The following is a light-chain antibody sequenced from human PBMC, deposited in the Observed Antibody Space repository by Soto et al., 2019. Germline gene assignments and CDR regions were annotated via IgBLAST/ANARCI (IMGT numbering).Light chain of an antibody. CDR1: SGHSSYA. CDR2: LNSDGSH. CDR3: QTWGTGILV. Sequence: QPVLTQSPSASASLGASVKLTCALSSGHSSYAIAWHQQQPEKGPRALMKLNSDGSHTRGDGIPDRFSGSSSGAERYLTISSLQSEDEAGYYCQTWGTGILVFGGGTKLTVL. J-gene: IGLJ3*02. V-gene: IGLV4-69*01.